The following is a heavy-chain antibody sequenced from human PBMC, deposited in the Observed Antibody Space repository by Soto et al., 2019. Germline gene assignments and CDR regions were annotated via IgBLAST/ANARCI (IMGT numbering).Heavy chain of an antibody. Sequence: QVQLVQSGAEVKKPGASVKVSCKASGYTFTSYGISWVRQAPGQGLEWMGWISAYNGNTNYAQKLQGRVTMTTDTATSTADMELGGLRSDDAAVYYCARAEPVVRGGEGWFGPWGQGTLVTVSS. CDR1: GYTFTSYG. CDR2: ISAYNGNT. D-gene: IGHD3-10*01. V-gene: IGHV1-18*01. J-gene: IGHJ5*02. CDR3: ARAEPVVRGGEGWFGP.